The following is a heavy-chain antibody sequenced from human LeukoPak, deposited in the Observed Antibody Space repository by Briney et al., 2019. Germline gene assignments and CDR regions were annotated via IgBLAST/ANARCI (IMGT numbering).Heavy chain of an antibody. CDR3: ARVATGTTRAFDI. CDR2: ISSSSSYI. Sequence: PGRSLRLSCAASGFTFSSYSMNWVRQAPGKGLEWVSSISSSSSYIYYADSVKGRFTISRDNAKNSLYLQMNSLRAEDTAVYYCARVATGTTRAFDIWGQGTMVTVSS. D-gene: IGHD1-7*01. J-gene: IGHJ3*02. CDR1: GFTFSSYS. V-gene: IGHV3-21*01.